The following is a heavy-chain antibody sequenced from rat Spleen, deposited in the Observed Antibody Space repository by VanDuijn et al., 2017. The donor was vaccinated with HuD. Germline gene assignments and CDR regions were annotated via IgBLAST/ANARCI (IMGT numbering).Heavy chain of an antibody. D-gene: IGHD2-2*01. V-gene: IGHV5-31*01. CDR2: ISSDGGRN. CDR1: GFTFKNYW. CDR3: AGAGYLRDWYFDF. J-gene: IGHJ1*01. Sequence: EVQLVESGGGLVQPGRSLKLSCVASGFTFKNYWMTWIRQAPGKGLEWVATISSDGGRNFYRDSVKGRFTISRDNAKSSLYLQMDSLRSDDTATYYCAGAGYLRDWYFDFWGPGTMVTVSS.